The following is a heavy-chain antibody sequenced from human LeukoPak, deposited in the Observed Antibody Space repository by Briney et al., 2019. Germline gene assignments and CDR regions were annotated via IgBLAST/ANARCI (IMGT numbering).Heavy chain of an antibody. D-gene: IGHD6-6*01. CDR3: ARGSLIAASAHDGFDI. CDR1: GGSISSGGYY. Sequence: MTSETLSLTCTVSGGSISSGGYYWSWIRQPPGKGLEWIGYIYYSGSPFYSPSLRSRATISVDTSKSQFSLSLTSMTAADTAIYYCARGSLIAASAHDGFDIWGPGTLVTVSS. V-gene: IGHV4-31*03. J-gene: IGHJ3*02. CDR2: IYYSGSP.